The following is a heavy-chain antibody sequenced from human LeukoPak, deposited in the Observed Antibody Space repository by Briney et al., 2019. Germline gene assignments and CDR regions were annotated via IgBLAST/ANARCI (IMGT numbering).Heavy chain of an antibody. CDR3: AKVANRGWGDAFDI. CDR1: GFTFSSYG. V-gene: IGHV3-23*01. Sequence: PTGGSLRLSCAASGFTFSSYGMSWVRQAPGKGLEWVSAISGSGGSTYYADSVKGRFTISRDNSKNTLHLQMNSLRAEDTAVYYCAKVANRGWGDAFDIWGQGTMVTVSS. CDR2: ISGSGGST. D-gene: IGHD3-10*01. J-gene: IGHJ3*02.